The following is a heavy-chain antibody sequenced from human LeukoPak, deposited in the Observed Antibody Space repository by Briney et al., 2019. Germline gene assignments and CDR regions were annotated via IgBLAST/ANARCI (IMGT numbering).Heavy chain of an antibody. CDR1: GFTFSTYG. Sequence: PGRSLRLSCAASGFTFSTYGMHWVRQAPGKGLEWVAVISYDGSKKYSADSVKGRFTNSRDNSKNTLYLQMNSLRAEDTAVYYCARGPGYYDSSGYRYFFDYWGQGTLVTVSS. CDR2: ISYDGSKK. D-gene: IGHD3-22*01. J-gene: IGHJ4*02. V-gene: IGHV3-30*03. CDR3: ARGPGYYDSSGYRYFFDY.